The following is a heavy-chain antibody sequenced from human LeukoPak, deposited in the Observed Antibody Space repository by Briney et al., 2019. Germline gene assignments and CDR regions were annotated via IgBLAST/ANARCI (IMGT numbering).Heavy chain of an antibody. D-gene: IGHD1-26*01. Sequence: PGGSLRLSCEASGFTFNNYAMSWVRQAPGKGLEWVSAISGSGGSTYYADSVKGRFTISGDNSKNTLYLQMNSLRPEDTAVYYCAKEGDDDYLDYWGQGTLVTVSS. CDR3: AKEGDDDYLDY. J-gene: IGHJ4*02. CDR2: ISGSGGST. V-gene: IGHV3-23*01. CDR1: GFTFNNYA.